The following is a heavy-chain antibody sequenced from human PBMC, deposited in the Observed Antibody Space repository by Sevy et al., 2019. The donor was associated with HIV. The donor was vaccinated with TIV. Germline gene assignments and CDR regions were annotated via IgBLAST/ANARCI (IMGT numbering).Heavy chain of an antibody. CDR3: AITKDDYANSGDPFDY. CDR2: FDPEDDET. CDR1: GYTLTELS. D-gene: IGHD3-22*01. V-gene: IGHV1-24*01. J-gene: IGHJ4*02. Sequence: ASVKVSCKVSGYTLTELSMHWVRQVPGKGLEWMGSFDPEDDETIYAQKFQGRVTMTEDTSTDTAYMELSSLRSEDTAVYYCAITKDDYANSGDPFDYWGQGTLVTVSS.